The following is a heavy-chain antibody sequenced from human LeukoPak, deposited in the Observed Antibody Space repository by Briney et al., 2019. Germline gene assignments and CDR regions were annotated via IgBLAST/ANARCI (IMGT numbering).Heavy chain of an antibody. D-gene: IGHD5-18*01. CDR1: GYSISSGYY. CDR2: IYHSGST. Sequence: SSETLSLTCTVSGYSISSGYYWGWIRQPPGKGLEWIGSIYHSGSTYYNPSLKSRVTISVDTSKNQFSLKLSSVTAADTAVYYCARYSYGFNDAFDIWGQGTMVTVSS. J-gene: IGHJ3*02. CDR3: ARYSYGFNDAFDI. V-gene: IGHV4-38-2*02.